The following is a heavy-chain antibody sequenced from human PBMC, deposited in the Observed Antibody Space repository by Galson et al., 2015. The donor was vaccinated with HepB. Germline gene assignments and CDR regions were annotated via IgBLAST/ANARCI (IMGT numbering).Heavy chain of an antibody. Sequence: SLRLSCAASGFTFSSYWMSWVRQAPGKGLEWVANMNQGGGEKNYVDSVRGRFTISRDNARNSLYLQMNSLRAEDTAVYYCAADPELGIATSHICGQGTVVTVSS. J-gene: IGHJ3*02. V-gene: IGHV3-7*01. CDR3: AADPELGIATSHI. CDR1: GFTFSSYW. D-gene: IGHD1-14*01. CDR2: MNQGGGEK.